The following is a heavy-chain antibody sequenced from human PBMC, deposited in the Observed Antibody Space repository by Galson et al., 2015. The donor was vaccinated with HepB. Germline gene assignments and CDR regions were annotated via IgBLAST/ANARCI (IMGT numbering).Heavy chain of an antibody. CDR1: GYTFTSYD. CDR2: MNPNSGNT. V-gene: IGHV1-8*01. Sequence: SVKVSCKASGYTFTSYDINWVRQATGQGLEWMGWMNPNSGNTGYAQKFQGRVTMTRNTSISTAYMELSSLRSEDTAVYYCARGPIAAAGTRWFDPWGQGTLVTVSS. J-gene: IGHJ5*02. CDR3: ARGPIAAAGTRWFDP. D-gene: IGHD6-13*01.